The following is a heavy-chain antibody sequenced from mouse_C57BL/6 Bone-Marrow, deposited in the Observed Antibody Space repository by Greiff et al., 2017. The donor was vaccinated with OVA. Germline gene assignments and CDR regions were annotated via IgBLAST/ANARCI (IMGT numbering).Heavy chain of an antibody. CDR1: GFNIKDDY. CDR3: TITTVVARAMDY. D-gene: IGHD1-1*01. Sequence: EVQLQQSGAELVRPGASVKLSCTASGFNIKDDYMHWVKQRPEQGLEWIGWIDTENGDTEYASKFQGKATITADTSSNTAYLQLSSLTSEDTAVYYCTITTVVARAMDYWGQGTSVTVSS. CDR2: IDTENGDT. J-gene: IGHJ4*01. V-gene: IGHV14-4*01.